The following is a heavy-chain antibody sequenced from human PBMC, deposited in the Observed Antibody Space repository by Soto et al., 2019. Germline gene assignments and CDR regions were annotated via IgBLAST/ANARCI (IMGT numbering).Heavy chain of an antibody. V-gene: IGHV4-61*01. D-gene: IGHD5-18*01. CDR1: GDSVSSGSYY. CDR2: IYYSGST. Sequence: SETLSHTCTFSGDSVSSGSYYWSWIRQPPGKGLEWIGYIYYSGSTNYNPSLKSRVTISVDTSKNQFSLKLSSVTAADTAIYYCAKDSGYNYGYFRWFDPWGQGILVTVSS. CDR3: AKDSGYNYGYFRWFDP. J-gene: IGHJ5*02.